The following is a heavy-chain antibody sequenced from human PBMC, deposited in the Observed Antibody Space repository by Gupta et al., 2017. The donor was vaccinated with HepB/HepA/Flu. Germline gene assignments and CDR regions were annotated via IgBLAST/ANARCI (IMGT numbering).Heavy chain of an antibody. Sequence: EVQLLESGGGLVQPGGSLRLSCAASGLTFSSYAMSWVRQAPGKGLELVSAISGSGGSTYYADSVKGRCTIARDNSKNKLDRKMKSLIAEETAVYYGAKDGGLFGGATNYYYGMDVWGQGTTVTVSS. V-gene: IGHV3-23*01. D-gene: IGHD1-26*01. J-gene: IGHJ6*02. CDR1: GLTFSSYA. CDR2: ISGSGGST. CDR3: AKDGGLFGGATNYYYGMDV.